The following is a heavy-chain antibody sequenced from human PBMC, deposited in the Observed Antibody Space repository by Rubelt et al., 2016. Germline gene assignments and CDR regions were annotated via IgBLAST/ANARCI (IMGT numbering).Heavy chain of an antibody. Sequence: QVQLVESGGGVVQPGRSLRLSCAASGFTFSSYAMHWVRQAPGKGLEWVAVISYDGSNKYYADSVKGRFTISRDNSKNTLYLQMNSLRAEDTAVYYCARKGSSSGWYGGDYFDYWGQGTLVTVSS. CDR1: GFTFSSYA. J-gene: IGHJ4*02. CDR3: ARKGSSSGWYGGDYFDY. V-gene: IGHV3-30*04. CDR2: ISYDGSNK. D-gene: IGHD6-19*01.